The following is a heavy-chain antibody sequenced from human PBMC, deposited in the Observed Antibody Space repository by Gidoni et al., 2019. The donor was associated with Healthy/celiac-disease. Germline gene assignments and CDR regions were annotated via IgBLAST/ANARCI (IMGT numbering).Heavy chain of an antibody. Sequence: QVQLQQWGAGLLKHSETLSLTCAVYGGSFSGYYWSWIRQPPGKGLEWIGEINHSGSTNYNPSLKSRVTISVDTSKNQFSLKLSSVTAADTAVYYCARILTGYYDYWGQGTLVTVSS. CDR1: GGSFSGYY. CDR3: ARILTGYYDY. V-gene: IGHV4-34*01. D-gene: IGHD3-9*01. J-gene: IGHJ4*02. CDR2: INHSGST.